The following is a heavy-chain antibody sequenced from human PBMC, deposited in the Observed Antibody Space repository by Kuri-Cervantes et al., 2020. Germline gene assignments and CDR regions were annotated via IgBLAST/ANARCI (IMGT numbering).Heavy chain of an antibody. V-gene: IGHV3-30*02. CDR2: IRYDGSNK. CDR1: GFTFSSYA. D-gene: IGHD2-21*02. CDR3: ATLRDYRHIVVVTPDADFDY. J-gene: IGHJ4*02. Sequence: GESLKISCAASGFTFSSYAMHWVRQAPGKGLEWVAFIRYDGSNKYYADSVKGRFTISRDNSKNTLYLQMNSLRAEDTAVYYCATLRDYRHIVVVTPDADFDYWGQGTLVTVSS.